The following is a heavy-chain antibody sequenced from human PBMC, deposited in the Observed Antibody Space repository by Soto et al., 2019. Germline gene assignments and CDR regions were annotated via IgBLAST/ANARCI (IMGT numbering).Heavy chain of an antibody. CDR3: TKDRRPDGIWSFDC. Sequence: AGSLRLSCAAAGFTVSTYTMSGLRQATGRGPEWVAGCYDGGSTSTFYAASDKGRFTNSRDNSKNMLFLQMNSLRAEDTAVYYCTKDRRPDGIWSFDCWGKGTLVTVSS. D-gene: IGHD3-3*01. CDR2: DGGSTST. V-gene: IGHV3-23*01. CDR1: GFTVSTYT. J-gene: IGHJ4*02.